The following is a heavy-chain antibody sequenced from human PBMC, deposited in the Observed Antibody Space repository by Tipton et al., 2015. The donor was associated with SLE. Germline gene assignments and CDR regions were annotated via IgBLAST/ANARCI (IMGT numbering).Heavy chain of an antibody. J-gene: IGHJ4*02. V-gene: IGHV4-39*01. Sequence: TLSLTCTVSGGSISSSSYYWGWICQPPGKGLEWIGSIYYSGSTYYNPSLKSRVTISVDTSKNQFSLQMSSVTAADTALYYCARHKLGFSWSYFDSWGQGTLVTVSS. CDR1: GGSISSSSYY. CDR2: IYYSGST. CDR3: ARHKLGFSWSYFDS. D-gene: IGHD3-3*01.